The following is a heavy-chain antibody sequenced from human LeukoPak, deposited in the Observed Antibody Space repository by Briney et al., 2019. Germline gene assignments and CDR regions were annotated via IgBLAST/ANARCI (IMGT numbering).Heavy chain of an antibody. Sequence: ASVNVSCKASGYTFTSYGISWVRQAPGQGLEWMGWISANNGNTKYNTKYAQNLQGRVTMTTDISTSTAYMELRALRSDDTAVYYCARDRDRSGSQSYWGQGTLVTVSS. D-gene: IGHD1-26*01. V-gene: IGHV1-18*01. CDR1: GYTFTSYG. J-gene: IGHJ4*02. CDR3: ARDRDRSGSQSY. CDR2: ISANNGNTKYNT.